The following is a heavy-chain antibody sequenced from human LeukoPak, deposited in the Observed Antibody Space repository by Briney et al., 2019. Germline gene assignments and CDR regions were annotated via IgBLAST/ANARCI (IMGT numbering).Heavy chain of an antibody. Sequence: AGGSLRLSCAASGFTFSSYSMNWVRQAPGKGLEWVSSISSSSSYIYYADSVKGRFTISRDNAKNSLYLQMNSLRAEDTAVYYCARDPASDSGWYLTPYYYYGMDVWGQGTTVTVSS. D-gene: IGHD6-19*01. V-gene: IGHV3-21*01. CDR3: ARDPASDSGWYLTPYYYYGMDV. CDR2: ISSSSSYI. J-gene: IGHJ6*02. CDR1: GFTFSSYS.